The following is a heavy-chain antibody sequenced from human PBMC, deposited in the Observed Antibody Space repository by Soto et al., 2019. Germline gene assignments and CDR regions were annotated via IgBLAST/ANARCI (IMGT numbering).Heavy chain of an antibody. CDR1: GGSISSGDYY. V-gene: IGHV4-30-4*01. CDR2: IYYSGST. J-gene: IGHJ6*02. D-gene: IGHD3-16*01. CDR3: ARDAQTSWGMVRYYYGMDV. Sequence: SETLSLTCTVSGGSISSGDYYWSWIRQPPGKGLEWIGYIYYSGSTYYNPSLKSRVTISVDTSKNQFSLKLSSVTAADTAVYYCARDAQTSWGMVRYYYGMDVWGQGTTVTVSS.